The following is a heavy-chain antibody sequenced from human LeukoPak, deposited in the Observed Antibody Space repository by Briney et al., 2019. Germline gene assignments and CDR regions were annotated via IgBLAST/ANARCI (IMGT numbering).Heavy chain of an antibody. D-gene: IGHD6-6*01. CDR2: INPNSGGT. V-gene: IGHV1-2*02. CDR1: GYTFTGYY. Sequence: ASVKVSCKASGYTFTGYYMHWVRQAPGQGLKWMGWINPNSGGTNYAQKFQGRVTMTRDTSISTAYMELSGLRSDDTAVYYCARRYSDSSEGFDYWGQGTLVTVSS. J-gene: IGHJ4*02. CDR3: ARRYSDSSEGFDY.